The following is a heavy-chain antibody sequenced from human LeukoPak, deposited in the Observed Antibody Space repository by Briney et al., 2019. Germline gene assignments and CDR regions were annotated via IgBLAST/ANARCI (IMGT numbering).Heavy chain of an antibody. D-gene: IGHD3-22*01. V-gene: IGHV3-23*01. CDR1: GFTSSSYA. CDR3: AKDGVPAPSALVVVITGRFDY. J-gene: IGHJ4*02. CDR2: ISGSGGST. Sequence: GGSLRLSCAASGFTSSSYAMSWVRQAPGKGLEWVSAISGSGGSTYYAGSVKGRFTISRDNSKNTLYLQMNSLRAEDTAVYYCAKDGVPAPSALVVVITGRFDYWGQGTLVTVSS.